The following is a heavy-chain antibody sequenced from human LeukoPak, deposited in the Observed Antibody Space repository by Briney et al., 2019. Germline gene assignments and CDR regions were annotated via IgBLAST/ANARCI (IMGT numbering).Heavy chain of an antibody. CDR2: ISYDGSSK. Sequence: GSSLRLSCAASGFSFSSFSFHWVRQAPGKGLEWVVVISYDGSSKFYADSVEGRFALSRDSSKNTVYLQMSSLRPEDTALFYCARGRDNGYMDVWGKGTTVTVSS. V-gene: IGHV3-30*15. CDR3: ARGRDNGYMDV. CDR1: GFSFSSFS. D-gene: IGHD2-8*01. J-gene: IGHJ6*03.